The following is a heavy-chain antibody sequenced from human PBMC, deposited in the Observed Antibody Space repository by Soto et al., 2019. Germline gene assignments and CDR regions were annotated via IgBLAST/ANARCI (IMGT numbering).Heavy chain of an antibody. CDR2: INHSGST. Sequence: SETLSLTCAVYGGSFSGYYWSWIRQPPGKGLEWIGEINHSGSTNYNPSLKSRVTISVDTSKNQFSLKLGSVTAADTAVYYCARGHDKSEKAIAAAGTTGEFDPWGQGTLVTVSS. J-gene: IGHJ5*02. V-gene: IGHV4-34*01. CDR3: ARGHDKSEKAIAAAGTTGEFDP. D-gene: IGHD6-13*01. CDR1: GGSFSGYY.